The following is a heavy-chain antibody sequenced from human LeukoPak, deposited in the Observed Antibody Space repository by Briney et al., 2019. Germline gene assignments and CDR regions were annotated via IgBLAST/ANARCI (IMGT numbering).Heavy chain of an antibody. J-gene: IGHJ6*02. Sequence: PSETLSVTCAVYGGSISGYYWTWIRQLPGKGLEWIGEINHSGSTNYNPSLKSRVTISVDTSKNQFSLKLSSVTAADTAVYYCARGVSGYYYYGMDVWGQGTTVTVSS. CDR3: ARGVSGYYYYGMDV. V-gene: IGHV4-34*01. CDR1: GGSISGYY. CDR2: INHSGST. D-gene: IGHD6-25*01.